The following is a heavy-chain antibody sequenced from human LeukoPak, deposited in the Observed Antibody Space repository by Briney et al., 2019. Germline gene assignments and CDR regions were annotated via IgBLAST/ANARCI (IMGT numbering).Heavy chain of an antibody. D-gene: IGHD5-12*01. V-gene: IGHV1-2*02. CDR3: ATSYSGYDWFDY. Sequence: ASVKVSCKASGYTFTGYYMHWVRQAPGQGLEWMGWINPNSGGTNYAQKFQGRVTMTRDTSISTAYMELSRLRSDDTAVYYCATSYSGYDWFDYWGQGTLVTVSS. CDR2: INPNSGGT. J-gene: IGHJ4*02. CDR1: GYTFTGYY.